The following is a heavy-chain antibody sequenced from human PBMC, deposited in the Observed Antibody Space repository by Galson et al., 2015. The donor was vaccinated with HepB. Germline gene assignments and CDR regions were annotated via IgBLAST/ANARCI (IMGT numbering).Heavy chain of an antibody. CDR1: GGSFSSFG. J-gene: IGHJ4*02. CDR3: ARPATGGNFFHF. Sequence: SVKVSCKASGGSFSSFGTSWVRQAPGQGPEWMGEIIPFFGTTNYAPKFQGRITISADKSTSTVYMELSSLTSDDTAMYYCARPATGGNFFHFWGQGTAVTVSS. CDR2: IIPFFGTT. D-gene: IGHD3-16*01. V-gene: IGHV1-69*06.